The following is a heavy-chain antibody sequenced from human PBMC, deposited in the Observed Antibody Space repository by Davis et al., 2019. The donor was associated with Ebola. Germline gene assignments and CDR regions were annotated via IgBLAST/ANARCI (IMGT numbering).Heavy chain of an antibody. CDR3: ARGYRRYYDQRYGMDV. D-gene: IGHD3-3*01. CDR2: ISTSGST. CDR1: GGSISTYY. V-gene: IGHV4-4*07. Sequence: MPSETLSLTCTVSGGSISTYYCTWIRQLAGKGLQWIGRISTSGSTNYNPSLKSRVTMSVDTSKNQFSLKLSSVTAADTAVYYCARGYRRYYDQRYGMDVWGQGTTVTVSS. J-gene: IGHJ6*02.